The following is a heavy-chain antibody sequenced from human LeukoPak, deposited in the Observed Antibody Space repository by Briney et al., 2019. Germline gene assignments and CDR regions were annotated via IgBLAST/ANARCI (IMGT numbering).Heavy chain of an antibody. V-gene: IGHV4-34*01. J-gene: IGHJ4*02. CDR1: GGSFSGYY. Sequence: SETLSLTCAVYGGSFSGYYWSWIRQPPGKGLKWIGEINHSGSTNYNPSLKSRVTISVDTSKNQFSLKLSSVTAADTAVYYCARRGVGGYCSSTSCYGRLTFDYWGQGTLVTVSS. CDR2: INHSGST. D-gene: IGHD2-2*01. CDR3: ARRGVGGYCSSTSCYGRLTFDY.